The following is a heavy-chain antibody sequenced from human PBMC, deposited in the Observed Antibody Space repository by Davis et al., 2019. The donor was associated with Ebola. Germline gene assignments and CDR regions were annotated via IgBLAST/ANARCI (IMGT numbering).Heavy chain of an antibody. J-gene: IGHJ6*02. Sequence: PGGSLRLSCAASGFTVSSNYMSWVRQAPGKGLEWVSVIYSGGSTYYADSVKGRFTISRDNSKNTLYLQMNSLRAEDTAVYYCARSKAEDSSSWYYYYYGMDVWGQGTTVTVSS. V-gene: IGHV3-66*01. D-gene: IGHD6-13*01. CDR1: GFTVSSNY. CDR3: ARSKAEDSSSWYYYYYGMDV. CDR2: IYSGGST.